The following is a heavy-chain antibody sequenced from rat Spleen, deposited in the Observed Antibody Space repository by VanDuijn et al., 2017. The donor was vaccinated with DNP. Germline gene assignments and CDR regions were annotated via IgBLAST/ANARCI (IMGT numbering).Heavy chain of an antibody. J-gene: IGHJ2*01. CDR2: ISHNGGYT. D-gene: IGHD1-10*01. V-gene: IGHV5-20*01. Sequence: VQLVESGGGLVQPGRSLKLSCAASGFTFSDYYMAWVRQAPAKGLEWVASISHNGGYTYYRDSVKGRFTISRDNGKSSLDLQMNSLKSADTATYYCVSLYNNVFDFWGQGVMVTVSS. CDR1: GFTFSDYY. CDR3: VSLYNNVFDF.